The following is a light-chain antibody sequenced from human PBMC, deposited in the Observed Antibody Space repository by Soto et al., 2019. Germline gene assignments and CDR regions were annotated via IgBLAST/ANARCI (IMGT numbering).Light chain of an antibody. V-gene: IGKV3D-20*02. J-gene: IGKJ4*01. Sequence: EIVLTQSPGTLSLTPGERATLSCRASQSASSSYLAWYQQKPGQAPRLLIYGASGRATGTPDRFSGSGSGTDFTLTISRLESEDFAVYYCQQRSNWPPTITFGGGTKVDI. CDR2: GAS. CDR1: QSASSSY. CDR3: QQRSNWPPTIT.